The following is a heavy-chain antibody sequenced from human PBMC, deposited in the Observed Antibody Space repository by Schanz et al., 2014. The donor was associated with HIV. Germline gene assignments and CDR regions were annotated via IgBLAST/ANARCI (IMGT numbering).Heavy chain of an antibody. CDR2: IGHEGNDI. D-gene: IGHD1-26*01. CDR3: ARDLNVGRHFDH. CDR1: GFSFDTFG. V-gene: IGHV3-33*08. Sequence: QVQLVESGGGVVQPGRSLRLSCAGSGFSFDTFGIHWVRQAPGKGPEWVAVIGHEGNDIHYVDSVAGRFSISRDNSKNTLYLQLGSLRTEDTAVYYCARDLNVGRHFDHWGQGTLVTVSS. J-gene: IGHJ4*02.